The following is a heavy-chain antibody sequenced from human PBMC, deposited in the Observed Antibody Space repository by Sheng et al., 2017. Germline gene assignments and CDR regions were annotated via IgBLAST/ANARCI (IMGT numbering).Heavy chain of an antibody. CDR1: GFTFSSYG. CDR3: ARDHKSDWELLGYYGMDV. J-gene: IGHJ6*02. Sequence: QVQLVESGGGVVQPGRSLRLSCAASGFTFSSYGMHWVRQAPGKGLEWVAVIWYDGSNKYYADSVKGRFTISRDNSKNTLYLQMNSLRAEDTAVYYCARDHKSDWELLGYYGMDVWGQGTTVTVSS. V-gene: IGHV3-33*01. D-gene: IGHD1-26*01. CDR2: IWYDGSNK.